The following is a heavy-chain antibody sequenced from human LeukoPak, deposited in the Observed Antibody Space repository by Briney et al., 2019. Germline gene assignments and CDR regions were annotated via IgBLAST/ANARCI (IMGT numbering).Heavy chain of an antibody. Sequence: SVKVSCKASGGTFNSYAITWVRQAPGQGLEWMGGINPIFGTVNYAQKFQGRVTITADESTGTAYMELSSLRSEDPAVYYCASVVPAAGFYYYYGMDVWGKGTTVTVSS. D-gene: IGHD2-2*01. CDR2: INPIFGTV. CDR1: GGTFNSYA. V-gene: IGHV1-69*13. J-gene: IGHJ6*04. CDR3: ASVVPAAGFYYYYGMDV.